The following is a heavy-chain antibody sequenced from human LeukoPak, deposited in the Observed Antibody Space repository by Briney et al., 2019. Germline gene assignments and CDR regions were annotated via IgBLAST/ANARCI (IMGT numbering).Heavy chain of an antibody. CDR3: VRDKGDVTRASSERFDY. CDR2: IYYSGTT. D-gene: IGHD4-17*01. V-gene: IGHV4-59*01. CDR1: GGSIGSYY. Sequence: SETLSLTCTASGGSIGSYYWSWIRQPPGKGLEWVGYIYYSGTTNYNPSLKSRVAISVDTSKNKFSLKLRSVTAADTAVYYCVRDKGDVTRASSERFDYWGQGTLVTVSS. J-gene: IGHJ4*02.